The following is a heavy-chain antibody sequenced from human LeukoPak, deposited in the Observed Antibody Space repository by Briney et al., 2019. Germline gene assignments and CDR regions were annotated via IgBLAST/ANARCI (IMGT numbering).Heavy chain of an antibody. J-gene: IGHJ5*02. CDR2: INHSGST. CDR1: GGSFSGYY. CDR3: ARVLVRGAYNWFDP. D-gene: IGHD3-10*02. V-gene: IGHV4-34*01. Sequence: SETLSLTCAVYGGSFSGYYWSWIRQPPGKGLEWIGEINHSGSTNYNPSLKSRVTISVDRSKNHFSLKLSSVTAADTAVYYCARVLVRGAYNWFDPWGQGTLVTVSS.